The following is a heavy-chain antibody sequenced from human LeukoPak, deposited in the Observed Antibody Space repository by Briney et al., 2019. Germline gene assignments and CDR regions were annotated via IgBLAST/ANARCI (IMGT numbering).Heavy chain of an antibody. Sequence: AGGSLRLSCAASGFSFSNYAMSWVRQAPARGLEWVSSLRGDGDTFYADSVKGRFTLSRDDSRNTVYLQLNNLRVEDTAVYYCASASWILNADAVWWGQGTPVTVSS. CDR3: ASASWILNADAVW. D-gene: IGHD3-9*01. J-gene: IGHJ4*02. CDR2: LRGDGDT. CDR1: GFSFSNYA. V-gene: IGHV3-23*01.